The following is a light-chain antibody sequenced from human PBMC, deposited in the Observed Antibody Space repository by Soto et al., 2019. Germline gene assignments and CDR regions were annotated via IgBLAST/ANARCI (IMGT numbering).Light chain of an antibody. J-gene: IGKJ3*01. CDR3: QQFGSSPGFT. Sequence: EIVLTQSPGTLSLSPGEKATLSCRASQRINSRYLAWYQKKPGQAPRLLIYGASSRATGTPARFSGSGSGTDFTLTISRLEPEDFAVYYCQQFGSSPGFTFGPGTKVDIK. CDR1: QRINSRY. V-gene: IGKV3-20*01. CDR2: GAS.